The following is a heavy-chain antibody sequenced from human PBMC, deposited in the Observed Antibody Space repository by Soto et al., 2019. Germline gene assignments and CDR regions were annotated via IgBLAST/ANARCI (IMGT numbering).Heavy chain of an antibody. Sequence: GESLKISCKGSGYSFTSYWISWVRQMPGKGLEWMGRIDPSDSYTNYSPSFQGHVTISADKSISTAYLQWSSLKASDTAMYYCAIRAVDTAMGHYYYYGMDFWGQGIMVTVSS. CDR3: AIRAVDTAMGHYYYYGMDF. V-gene: IGHV5-10-1*01. J-gene: IGHJ6*02. CDR1: GYSFTSYW. D-gene: IGHD5-18*01. CDR2: IDPSDSYT.